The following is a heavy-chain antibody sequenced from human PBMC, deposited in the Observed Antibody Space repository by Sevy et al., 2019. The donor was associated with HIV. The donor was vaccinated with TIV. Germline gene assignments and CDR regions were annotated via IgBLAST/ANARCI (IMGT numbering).Heavy chain of an antibody. D-gene: IGHD1-26*01. CDR3: AKDRVWELGDAFDI. J-gene: IGHJ3*02. Sequence: GGSLRLSCAASGFTFSSYAMSWVRQAPGKGLEWVSGISGSGGSTNYADSVKGRFTISRDNSKNTLYLQMNSLGAEDTAVDYCAKDRVWELGDAFDIWGQGTMVTVSS. CDR2: ISGSGGST. V-gene: IGHV3-23*01. CDR1: GFTFSSYA.